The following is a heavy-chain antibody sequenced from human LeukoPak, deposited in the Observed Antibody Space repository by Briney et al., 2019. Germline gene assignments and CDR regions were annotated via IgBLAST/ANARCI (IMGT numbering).Heavy chain of an antibody. D-gene: IGHD6-19*01. Sequence: GGSLRLSCAASGDYWMSWVRQAPGKGLEGVANIKQDGSEKYYVDSVKGRFTISRDNAKNSLYLQMNSLRAEDTAVYYCAGSSGWARYFDYWGQGTLVTVSS. CDR1: GDYW. V-gene: IGHV3-7*05. J-gene: IGHJ4*02. CDR2: IKQDGSEK. CDR3: AGSSGWARYFDY.